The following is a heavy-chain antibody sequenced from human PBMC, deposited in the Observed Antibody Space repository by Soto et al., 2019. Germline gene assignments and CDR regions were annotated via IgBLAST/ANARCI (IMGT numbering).Heavy chain of an antibody. J-gene: IGHJ5*02. Sequence: QVQLVQSGAEVKKPGASVKVSCKTSGYTFTSNDIYWLRQATGQGLEWMGWMNPKTGDSNSAEKLQGRLRMTRNTSITTAYMELSSLTSEDTAVYYCARGRPGGGIKRSWFDPWGQGTLVTVST. D-gene: IGHD2-15*01. V-gene: IGHV1-8*01. CDR3: ARGRPGGGIKRSWFDP. CDR1: GYTFTSND. CDR2: MNPKTGDS.